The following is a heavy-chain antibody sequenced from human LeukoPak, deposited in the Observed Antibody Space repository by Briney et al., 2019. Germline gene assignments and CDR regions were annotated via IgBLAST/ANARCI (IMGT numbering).Heavy chain of an antibody. CDR2: INPGNANT. CDR1: GYTFISYA. J-gene: IGHJ4*02. CDR3: VRREDNSGYYYLAY. Sequence: ASVKVSCKASGYTFISYAMHWVRQAPGQRLEWMGWINPGNANTKYSQKFQGRVTITRDTSASTAYMELSSLISEDTAVYYCVRREDNSGYYYLAYWGQGTLVTVSS. V-gene: IGHV1-3*01. D-gene: IGHD3-22*01.